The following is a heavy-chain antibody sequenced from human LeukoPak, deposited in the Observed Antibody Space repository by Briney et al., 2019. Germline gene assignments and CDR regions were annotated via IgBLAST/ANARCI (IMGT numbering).Heavy chain of an antibody. CDR1: GFIFSNHA. CDR3: ARGGVYYDSSGYRRLDS. V-gene: IGHV3-64*01. J-gene: IGHJ4*02. D-gene: IGHD3-22*01. Sequence: GGSLRLSCEASGFIFSNHAMHWVRQAPGKGLEYLSGISSNGANTFYVKSIKDRFTISRDNSKNTLFLQMGSLRAEDVAVYYCARGGVYYDSSGYRRLDSWGQGTLVTVSS. CDR2: ISSNGANT.